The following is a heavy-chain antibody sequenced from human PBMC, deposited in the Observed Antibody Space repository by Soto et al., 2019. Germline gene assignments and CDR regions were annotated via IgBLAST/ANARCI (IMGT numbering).Heavy chain of an antibody. V-gene: IGHV3-30*18. CDR3: AKLVGGVKAIGAPGDWLDP. CDR2: ISHDGSEK. Sequence: QVQLVESVGGVVQPGDSLRLSCAASEIMFSGYGMHWIRQAPGKGLEWEAVISHDGSEKYYGDSVKGRCTVSRDNSNNTLFLQIDSLRAEDTAVYFCAKLVGGVKAIGAPGDWLDPWGQGTLVTVSS. CDR1: EIMFSGYG. J-gene: IGHJ5*02. D-gene: IGHD3-3*01.